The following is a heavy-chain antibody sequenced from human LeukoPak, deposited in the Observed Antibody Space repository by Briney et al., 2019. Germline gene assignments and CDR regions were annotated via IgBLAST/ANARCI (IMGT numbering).Heavy chain of an antibody. D-gene: IGHD5-18*01. V-gene: IGHV1-46*01. CDR2: INPSSGST. CDR1: GYTFTSYY. Sequence: ASVKVSCKASGYTFTSYYMHWVRQAPGQGLEWMGIINPSSGSTSYAQKFQGRVTMTRDMSTSTVYMELSSLRSEDTAVYYCACTAMVTSSWFDPWGQGTLVTVSS. CDR3: ACTAMVTSSWFDP. J-gene: IGHJ5*02.